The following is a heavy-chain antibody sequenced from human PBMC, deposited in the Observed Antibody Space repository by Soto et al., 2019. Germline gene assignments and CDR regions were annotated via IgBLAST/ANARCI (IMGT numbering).Heavy chain of an antibody. V-gene: IGHV1-18*01. D-gene: IGHD6-6*01. CDR1: GYTFTSYG. CDR2: FDADNGKT. J-gene: IGHJ3*02. Sequence: GASVKVSCKASGYTFTSYGISWVRQAPGQGLEWMGGFDADNGKTIYAQKFQGRVTMTEDTSTDTAYMELSSLRSEDTAVYYCATGRSIAARPDAFDIWGQGTMVTVSS. CDR3: ATGRSIAARPDAFDI.